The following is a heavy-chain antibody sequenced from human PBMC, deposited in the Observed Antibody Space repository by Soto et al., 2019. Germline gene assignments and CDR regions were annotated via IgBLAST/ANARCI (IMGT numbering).Heavy chain of an antibody. CDR3: AGSTIPYYDFWSGSFDY. CDR1: GDSVSSNSAA. D-gene: IGHD3-3*01. V-gene: IGHV6-1*01. J-gene: IGHJ4*02. Sequence: KQSQTLSLTCAISGDSVSSNSAAWNWIRQSPSRGLEWLGRTYYRSKWYNDYAVSVKSRITINPDTSKNQFSLQLNSVTPEDTAVYYCAGSTIPYYDFWSGSFDYWGQGTLVTVSS. CDR2: TYYRSKWYN.